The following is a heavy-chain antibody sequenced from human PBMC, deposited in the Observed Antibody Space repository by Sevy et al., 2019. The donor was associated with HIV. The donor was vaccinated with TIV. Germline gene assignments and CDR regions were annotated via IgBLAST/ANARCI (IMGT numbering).Heavy chain of an antibody. J-gene: IGHJ3*02. V-gene: IGHV3-48*03. Sequence: GGSLRLSCAASGFTFSSYEMNWVRQAPGKGLEWVSYISSSGSSIYYADSVKGRFAISRDNAKNSQYLQMNRLRAEDTAVYYCAGGGRHIDVYNRNDAFDIWGQGTMVTVSS. D-gene: IGHD1-1*01. CDR3: AGGGRHIDVYNRNDAFDI. CDR1: GFTFSSYE. CDR2: ISSSGSSI.